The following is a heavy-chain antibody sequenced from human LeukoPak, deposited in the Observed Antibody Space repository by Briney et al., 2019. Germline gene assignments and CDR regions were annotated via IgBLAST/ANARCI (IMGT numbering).Heavy chain of an antibody. D-gene: IGHD1-1*01. CDR3: ARCTTGRTFGSLREIKRSREIDY. J-gene: IGHJ4*02. CDR2: IKQDGTET. Sequence: GGSLRLSCVGSGFIFNNYWMSWVRQAPEKGLEWVANIKQDGTETHYVDSVKGRFTISRDNAKNSLYLQMNSLRVEDTAVYYCARCTTGRTFGSLREIKRSREIDYWGQGTLVTVSS. V-gene: IGHV3-7*01. CDR1: GFIFNNYW.